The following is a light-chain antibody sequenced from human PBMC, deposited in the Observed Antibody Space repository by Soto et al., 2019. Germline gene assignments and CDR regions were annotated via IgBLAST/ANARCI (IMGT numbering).Light chain of an antibody. CDR3: QQYDRWPVT. CDR1: QSVTTN. J-gene: IGKJ4*01. Sequence: EVVMTQSPATLSVSPGERVPFSCRASQSVTTNLAWYQHKPGQCPRLLLSPPTTGASGIPPCFSRSGSGTEFTLTIDRLQSADFAVYYCQQYDRWPVTFGGGTKVDIK. V-gene: IGKV3-15*01. CDR2: PPT.